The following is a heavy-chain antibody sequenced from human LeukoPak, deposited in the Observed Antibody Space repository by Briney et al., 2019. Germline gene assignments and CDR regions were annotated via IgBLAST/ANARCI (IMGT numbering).Heavy chain of an antibody. CDR2: IRYDGSNK. Sequence: GGSLRLSCAASGFTFSSYGMHWVRQAPDKGLEWVAFIRYDGSNKYYADSVKGRFTISRDNSKNTLYLQMNSLRAEDTAVYYCAKVDAVGFGDYFDYWGQGTLVTVSS. D-gene: IGHD3-10*01. CDR3: AKVDAVGFGDYFDY. J-gene: IGHJ4*02. V-gene: IGHV3-30*02. CDR1: GFTFSSYG.